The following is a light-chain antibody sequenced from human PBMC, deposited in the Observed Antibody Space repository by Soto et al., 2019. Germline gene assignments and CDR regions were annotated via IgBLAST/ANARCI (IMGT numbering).Light chain of an antibody. V-gene: IGLV2-14*01. CDR2: EVS. J-gene: IGLJ2*01. CDR3: SSFTGTSALIL. CDR1: SSDVGGYNY. Sequence: QSALTQPASVSGSPGQSITISCTGTSSDVGGYNYVSWYQQHPGKAPKLIIYEVSSRPSGVSNRFSGSKSGNTASLTISGLRAEDEGDYFCSSFTGTSALILFGGGTKVTV.